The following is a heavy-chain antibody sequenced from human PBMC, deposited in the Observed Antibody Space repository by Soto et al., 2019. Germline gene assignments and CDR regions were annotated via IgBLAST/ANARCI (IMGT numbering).Heavy chain of an antibody. V-gene: IGHV4-30-4*01. J-gene: IGHJ1*01. CDR2: MYNSGST. CDR1: GGSISSGDYY. D-gene: IGHD4-17*01. Sequence: LSLTCTVSGGSISSGDYYWSWIRQPPGKGLEWIGYMYNSGSTDYNPSLKSRVTISVDTSKNQFSLKLSSVTAADTAVYYCARAPPSTMTRPEYFQHWGQGTLVTVSS. CDR3: ARAPPSTMTRPEYFQH.